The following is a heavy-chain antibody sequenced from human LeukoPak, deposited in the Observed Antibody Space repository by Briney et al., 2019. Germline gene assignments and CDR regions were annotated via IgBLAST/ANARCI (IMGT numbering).Heavy chain of an antibody. CDR1: GGSISSYY. CDR2: IYYSGST. D-gene: IGHD3-9*01. Sequence: PSETLSLTCTVSGGSISSYYWSWIRQPPGKGLEWIGYIYYSGSTNYNPSLKSRVTISVDTSKNQFSLKLSSVTAADTAVYYCARRKYYDILTGYLGEPDYWGQGTLVTVSS. J-gene: IGHJ4*02. V-gene: IGHV4-59*08. CDR3: ARRKYYDILTGYLGEPDY.